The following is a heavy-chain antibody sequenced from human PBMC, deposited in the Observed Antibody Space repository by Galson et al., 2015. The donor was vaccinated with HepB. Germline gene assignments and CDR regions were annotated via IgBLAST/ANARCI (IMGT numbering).Heavy chain of an antibody. V-gene: IGHV4-34*01. Sequence: TLSLTCAVYGGSFSGYYWSWIRQPPGKGLEWIGEINPGGSTDYNPSLKSRVTISVDTSKNLLSLKLNSVTAADTAVYYCAREPGYCSGSSCYGGWFDPWAQGTLVTVSS. D-gene: IGHD2-15*01. J-gene: IGHJ5*02. CDR3: AREPGYCSGSSCYGGWFDP. CDR1: GGSFSGYY. CDR2: INPGGST.